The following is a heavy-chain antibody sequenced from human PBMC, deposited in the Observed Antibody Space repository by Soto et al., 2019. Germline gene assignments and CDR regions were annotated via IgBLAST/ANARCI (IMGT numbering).Heavy chain of an antibody. J-gene: IGHJ6*02. Sequence: QVQLVESGGGVVQPGRSLRLSCAASGFTFSSYGMHWVRQAPGKGLEWVAVIWYDGSNKYYADSVKGRFTISRDNSKNTLYLQMNSLRAEDTAVYYCARDGCSSWGMDVWGQGTTVTVSS. CDR2: IWYDGSNK. V-gene: IGHV3-33*01. D-gene: IGHD6-13*01. CDR1: GFTFSSYG. CDR3: ARDGCSSWGMDV.